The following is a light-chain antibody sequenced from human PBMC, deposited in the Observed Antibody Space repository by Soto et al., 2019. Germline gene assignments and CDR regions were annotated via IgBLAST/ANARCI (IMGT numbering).Light chain of an antibody. Sequence: QPVLTQPPSASGTPGQRVTISCSGSNSNIRSNYVYWYQQLPGTAPKLLIYRNNQRPSGVPDRFSGTKSGTSASLAISGLRSEDEADYYCATWDDSLSGVVFGGGTKLTVL. CDR1: NSNIRSNY. CDR2: RNN. V-gene: IGLV1-47*01. CDR3: ATWDDSLSGVV. J-gene: IGLJ2*01.